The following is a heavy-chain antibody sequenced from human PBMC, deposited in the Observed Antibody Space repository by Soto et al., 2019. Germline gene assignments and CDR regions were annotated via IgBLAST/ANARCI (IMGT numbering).Heavy chain of an antibody. CDR3: AKRSNYYGMDV. CDR2: ISSSGSIT. V-gene: IGHV3-11*01. D-gene: IGHD1-26*01. CDR1: GFTFSDYY. Sequence: QVQLVESGGGLVKPGGSLRLSCGASGFTFSDYYMSWIRQAPGKGLEWVSYISSSGSITKHADSVKGRFTISRDNAKNSLFLQMNSLRAEDTAVYYCAKRSNYYGMDVWGQGTTVTASS. J-gene: IGHJ6*02.